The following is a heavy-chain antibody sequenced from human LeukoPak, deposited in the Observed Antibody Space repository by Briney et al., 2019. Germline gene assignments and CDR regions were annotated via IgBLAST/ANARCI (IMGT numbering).Heavy chain of an antibody. D-gene: IGHD6-6*01. Sequence: SETLSLTCTVSGGSLSSYYRSWIRQPPGKGLEWIGYIYYSGSTNYHSSLKSRVTISLDTSKNQFSPNLSSVTAADTAVYYCAREVGSSSGLDYWGQGTLVTVSS. CDR2: IYYSGST. CDR1: GGSLSSYY. V-gene: IGHV4-59*01. CDR3: AREVGSSSGLDY. J-gene: IGHJ4*02.